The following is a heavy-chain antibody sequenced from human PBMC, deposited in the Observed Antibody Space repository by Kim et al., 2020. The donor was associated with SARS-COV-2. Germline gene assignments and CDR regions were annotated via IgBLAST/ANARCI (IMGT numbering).Heavy chain of an antibody. CDR2: T. V-gene: IGHV1-18*01. D-gene: IGHD4-17*01. CDR3: ARGDYGGNFLY. Sequence: TNYAQKLQGGVTMTTDTSTSTAYLELRSLRSDDTAVYYCARGDYGGNFLYWGQGTLVTVSS. J-gene: IGHJ4*02.